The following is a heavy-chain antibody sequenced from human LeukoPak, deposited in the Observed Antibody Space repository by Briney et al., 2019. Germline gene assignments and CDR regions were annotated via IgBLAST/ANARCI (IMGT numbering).Heavy chain of an antibody. CDR1: VFTFTTSA. Sequence: ASVKVSCKASVFTFTTSAVQWVRQARGQRLEWIGWIVVGSGNTNYAQKFQERVTITRDMSTSTAYMELSSLRSEDTAVYYCAAWASYSSSWYPDYGYWGQGTLVTVSS. V-gene: IGHV1-58*01. J-gene: IGHJ4*02. CDR2: IVVGSGNT. CDR3: AAWASYSSSWYPDYGY. D-gene: IGHD6-13*01.